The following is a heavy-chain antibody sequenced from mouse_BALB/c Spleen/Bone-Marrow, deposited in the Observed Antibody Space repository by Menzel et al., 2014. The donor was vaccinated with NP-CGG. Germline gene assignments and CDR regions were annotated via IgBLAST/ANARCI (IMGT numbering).Heavy chain of an antibody. CDR2: ISYDGSN. D-gene: IGHD2-14*01. V-gene: IGHV3-6*02. CDR3: ARSPLDRPFAY. Sequence: DVKLQESGPGLVKPSQSLSLTCSVTGYSITSGYYWNWIRQFPGNKLEWMGYISYDGSNNYNPSLKNRISITRDTSKNQSFLKLNSVTTEDTATYYCARSPLDRPFAYWGQGTLVTVSA. CDR1: GYSITSGYY. J-gene: IGHJ3*01.